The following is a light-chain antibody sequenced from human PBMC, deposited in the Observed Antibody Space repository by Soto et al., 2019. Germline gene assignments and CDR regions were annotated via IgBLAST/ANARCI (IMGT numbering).Light chain of an antibody. J-gene: IGKJ4*01. V-gene: IGKV3-15*01. CDR2: DAS. Sequence: EILMTQSPATLSVSPGERATLSCRASQSIGSTLAWYQQKPGQTPRLLIYDASTRATGIPARFSGIGSGTEFTLIISSLQYEDFAVYYCQHYKTWPLSFRGGPTVHI. CDR3: QHYKTWPLS. CDR1: QSIGST.